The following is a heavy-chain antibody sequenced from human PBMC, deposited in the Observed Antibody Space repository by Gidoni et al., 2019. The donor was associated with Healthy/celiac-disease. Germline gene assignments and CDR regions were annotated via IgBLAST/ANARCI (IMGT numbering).Heavy chain of an antibody. J-gene: IGHJ4*02. CDR3: ARGSHTVTNYYFDH. D-gene: IGHD4-17*01. CDR1: GGSISSGGYY. V-gene: IGHV4-31*03. CDR2: IYYSGST. Sequence: QVQLQESGPGLVKPSQTLSLTCTVPGGSISSGGYYWSWIRQHPGKGLEWIGYIYYSGSTYYNPSLKSRVTISVDTSKNQFSLKLSSVTAADTAVYYCARGSHTVTNYYFDHWGQGTLVTVSS.